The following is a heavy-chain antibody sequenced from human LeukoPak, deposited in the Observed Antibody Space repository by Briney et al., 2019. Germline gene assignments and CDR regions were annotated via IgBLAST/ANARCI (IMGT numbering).Heavy chain of an antibody. D-gene: IGHD3-16*01. CDR3: ARDYGRGLGENAFDI. CDR1: GYTFTGYN. J-gene: IGHJ3*02. Sequence: ASLKVSCEASGYTFTGYNMHWVRQAPGQRLEWVGWINPNSGGTNYAQKFQGRVTMTRDTSISTAYMELSRLRSDDTAVYYCARDYGRGLGENAFDIWGQGTVVTVSS. V-gene: IGHV1-2*02. CDR2: INPNSGGT.